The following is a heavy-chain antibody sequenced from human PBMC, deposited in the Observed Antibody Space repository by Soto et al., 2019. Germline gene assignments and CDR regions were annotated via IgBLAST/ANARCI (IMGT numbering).Heavy chain of an antibody. D-gene: IGHD5-18*01. CDR1: GITLSNYA. Sequence: EVQLLESGGGLVPPGGFLRLSCAASGITLSNYAINWVRQAPGKGLEWVSAISGSGGSTYYAGSVKGRFIIARDNSKNTVLMEMNRLRAEDTALYYCAKVPASSLTASRPFDQWGQGTLVTVSS. CDR2: ISGSGGST. J-gene: IGHJ4*02. V-gene: IGHV3-23*01. CDR3: AKVPASSLTASRPFDQ.